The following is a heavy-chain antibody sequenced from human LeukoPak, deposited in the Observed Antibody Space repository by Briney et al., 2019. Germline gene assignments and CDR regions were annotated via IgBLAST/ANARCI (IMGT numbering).Heavy chain of an antibody. CDR2: ISYDESNK. J-gene: IGHJ3*02. V-gene: IGHV3-30*03. D-gene: IGHD3-10*01. CDR3: AIYYYGSGSYYNEGAFDI. Sequence: PGRSLRLSCAASGFTFSSYGMHWVRQAPGKGLEWVAVISYDESNKYYADSVKGRFTISRDNSKNTLYLQMNSLRAEDTAVYYCAIYYYGSGSYYNEGAFDIWGQGTMVTVSS. CDR1: GFTFSSYG.